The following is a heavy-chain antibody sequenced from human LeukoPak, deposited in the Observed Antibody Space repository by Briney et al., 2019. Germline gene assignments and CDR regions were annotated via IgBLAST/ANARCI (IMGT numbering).Heavy chain of an antibody. Sequence: SETLSLTCTVSGDSISSSPYYWGWIRQPPGKGLEWIGSIYYSGSTYYNPSLKSRVTISLDTSKNQFSLKLSSVTAADTAVYYCARDNTALVISDYYYMDVWGKGTTVTVSS. D-gene: IGHD5-18*01. CDR1: GDSISSSPYY. CDR3: ARDNTALVISDYYYMDV. CDR2: IYYSGST. V-gene: IGHV4-39*07. J-gene: IGHJ6*03.